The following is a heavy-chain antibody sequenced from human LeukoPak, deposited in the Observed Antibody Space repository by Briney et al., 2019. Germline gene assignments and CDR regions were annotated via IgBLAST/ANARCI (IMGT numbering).Heavy chain of an antibody. J-gene: IGHJ5*02. CDR2: IYYSGCT. CDR1: GGSISSSSYS. Sequence: PSETLSLTCTVSGGSISSSSYSWGWIRQPPGKGLEWIGSIYYSGCTYYNPSLKSRVTISVDTSKNQFSLKLSSVTAADTAVYYCARHLGSYGSGSWFDPWGQGTLVTVSS. CDR3: ARHLGSYGSGSWFDP. D-gene: IGHD3-10*01. V-gene: IGHV4-39*01.